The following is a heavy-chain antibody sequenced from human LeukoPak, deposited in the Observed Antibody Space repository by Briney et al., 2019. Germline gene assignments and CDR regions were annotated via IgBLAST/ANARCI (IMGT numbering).Heavy chain of an antibody. CDR3: ARGGMVRRVMGAFDI. CDR2: IKQDGSEK. J-gene: IGHJ3*02. D-gene: IGHD3-10*01. V-gene: IGHV3-7*01. CDR1: GFTFSNYW. Sequence: GGSLRLSCAASGFTFSNYWMSWVRQAPGKGLEWVANIKQDGSEKYYVDSVKGRFTVSRDNAKNSLCLQMNSLRAEDTAVFYCARGGMVRRVMGAFDIWGQGTLVTVSS.